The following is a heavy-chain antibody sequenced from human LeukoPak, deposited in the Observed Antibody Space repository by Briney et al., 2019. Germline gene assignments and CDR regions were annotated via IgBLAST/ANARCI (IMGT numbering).Heavy chain of an antibody. CDR1: GGSFSGYY. CDR3: ARATYSYGYHYFDY. CDR2: INHSGST. V-gene: IGHV4-34*01. J-gene: IGHJ4*02. D-gene: IGHD5-18*01. Sequence: SETLSLICAVYGGSFSGYYWSWIRQPPGKGLEWIGEINHSGSTNYNPSLKSRVTISVDTSKNQFSLKLSSVTAADTAVYYCARATYSYGYHYFDYWGQGTLVTVSS.